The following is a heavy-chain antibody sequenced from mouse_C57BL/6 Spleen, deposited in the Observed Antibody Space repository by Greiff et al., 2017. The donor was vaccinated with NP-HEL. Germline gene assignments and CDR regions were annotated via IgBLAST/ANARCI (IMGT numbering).Heavy chain of an antibody. Sequence: QVQLQQPGAELVRPGPSVKLSCKASGYTFTSYWMHWVKQRPGQGLEWIGVIDPSDSYTNYNQKFKGKATLTVDTSSSTAYMQLSSLTSEDSAVYYCARIYYYGSSWRYYFDYWGQGTTLTVSS. J-gene: IGHJ2*01. D-gene: IGHD1-1*01. CDR2: IDPSDSYT. CDR1: GYTFTSYW. CDR3: ARIYYYGSSWRYYFDY. V-gene: IGHV1-59*01.